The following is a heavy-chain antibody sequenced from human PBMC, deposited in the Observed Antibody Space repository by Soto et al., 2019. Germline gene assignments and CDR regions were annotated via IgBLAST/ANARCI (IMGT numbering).Heavy chain of an antibody. CDR2: INVPFGTA. CDR1: GASFRTYA. D-gene: IGHD6-19*01. V-gene: IGHV1-69*01. Sequence: QVQLVQSGAEVKRPGSSVKVSCQASGASFRTYAVTWVRQAPGQGLEWMGGINVPFGTANYAQQFQGRVTITADASTSTAYLDLRSLRSEDAAVYYCAAERITVAGSVYYVDFWGQGTTVTVSS. J-gene: IGHJ4*02. CDR3: AAERITVAGSVYYVDF.